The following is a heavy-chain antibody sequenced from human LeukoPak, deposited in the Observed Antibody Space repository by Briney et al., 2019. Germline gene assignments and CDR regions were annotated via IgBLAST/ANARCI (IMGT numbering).Heavy chain of an antibody. CDR3: ARVKDNVFDS. CDR1: GDSISRYY. J-gene: IGHJ4*02. V-gene: IGHV4-59*01. Sequence: SETLSLTCTVSGDSISRYYWSWIRQPPGKGLEWIGCVFYTGSTNFNPSLKSRVTISVDTSKNQFSLKLSSVTAADTAMYYCARVKDNVFDSWGQGTLVTVS. CDR2: VFYTGST. D-gene: IGHD2-15*01.